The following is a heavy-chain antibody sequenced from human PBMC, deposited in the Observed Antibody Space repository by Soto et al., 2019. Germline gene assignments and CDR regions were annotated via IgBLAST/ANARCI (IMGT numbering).Heavy chain of an antibody. CDR3: ARDSIAVAGTIDY. D-gene: IGHD6-19*01. J-gene: IGHJ4*02. CDR1: GYTFTGYY. Sequence: ASVKVSCKASGYTFTGYYMHWVRQAPGQGLEWMGWINPNSGGTNYAQKFQGWVTMTRDTSISTAYMELSRLRSDDTAVYYCARDSIAVAGTIDYWGQGTLVTVSS. V-gene: IGHV1-2*04. CDR2: INPNSGGT.